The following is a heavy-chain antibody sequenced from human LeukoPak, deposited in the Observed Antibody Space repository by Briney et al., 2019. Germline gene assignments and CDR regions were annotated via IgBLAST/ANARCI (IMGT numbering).Heavy chain of an antibody. Sequence: GGSLRLSCGASGFTFSSSAMHWVRQGPGKGLEWVAYIAHHGNNKYYADSVKGRFTISRDNSKGSLYLQMNSLRADDSAVYYCAKDGSWSCTDWGQGTLVRVSS. J-gene: IGHJ4*02. CDR2: IAHHGNNK. V-gene: IGHV3-30*02. CDR1: GFTFSSSA. CDR3: AKDGSWSCTD. D-gene: IGHD2-8*02.